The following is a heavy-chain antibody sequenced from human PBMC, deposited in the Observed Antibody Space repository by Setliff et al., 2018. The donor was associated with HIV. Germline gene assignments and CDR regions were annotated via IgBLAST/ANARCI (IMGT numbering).Heavy chain of an antibody. V-gene: IGHV1-18*01. Sequence: GASVKVSCKASGYSFTSYGIGWVRQAPGQGLEWIGWISPYSRITNYAPKFRDRVTMTTETSTNSAYLEVRSLSSDDTAVYYCARGRNYNSGMDVWGQGTTVTVSS. CDR1: GYSFTSYG. D-gene: IGHD3-10*01. CDR2: ISPYSRIT. CDR3: ARGRNYNSGMDV. J-gene: IGHJ6*02.